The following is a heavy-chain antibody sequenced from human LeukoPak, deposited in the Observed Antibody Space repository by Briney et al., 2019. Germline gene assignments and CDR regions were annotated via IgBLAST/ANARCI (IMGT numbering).Heavy chain of an antibody. J-gene: IGHJ4*02. V-gene: IGHV3-23*01. D-gene: IGHD6-19*01. CDR3: AKDAQGLVRGGIYFDF. Sequence: GGSLRLSCAASGFTFNTYAMNWVRQVPGKGPEWVSSMSGSGSSTDYADSVKGRFTISRDNSKNTLYLQMNSLRAEDTALYYCAKDAQGLVRGGIYFDFWGQGSLVTVSS. CDR2: MSGSGSST. CDR1: GFTFNTYA.